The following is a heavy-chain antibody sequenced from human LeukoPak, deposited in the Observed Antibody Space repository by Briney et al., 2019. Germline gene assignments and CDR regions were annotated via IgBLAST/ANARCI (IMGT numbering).Heavy chain of an antibody. CDR2: ISSSSSYI. Sequence: PGGSLRLSCAASGFTFSSYSMNWVRQAPGKGLEWVSSISSSSSYIYYADSVKGRFTISRDNAKNSLYLQMSSLRAEDTAVYYCARDWYYYDSSGYTPPAFDIWGQGTMVTVSS. CDR3: ARDWYYYDSSGYTPPAFDI. CDR1: GFTFSSYS. V-gene: IGHV3-21*01. J-gene: IGHJ3*02. D-gene: IGHD3-22*01.